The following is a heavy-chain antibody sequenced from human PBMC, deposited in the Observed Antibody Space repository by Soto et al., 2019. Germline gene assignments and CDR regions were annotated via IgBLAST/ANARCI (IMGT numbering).Heavy chain of an antibody. CDR3: ARKRYGDSTFDY. V-gene: IGHV3-11*01. D-gene: IGHD4-17*01. J-gene: IGHJ4*02. CDR1: GFSFRDYY. Sequence: GGSLRLSCSVSGFSFRDYYMTWIRQAPGKGPEWISHISSSGSSVAYADSVRGRFTISRDNVKKSLYLQMNSLRAEDTAVYYCARKRYGDSTFDYWGQGTRVTVS. CDR2: ISSSGSSV.